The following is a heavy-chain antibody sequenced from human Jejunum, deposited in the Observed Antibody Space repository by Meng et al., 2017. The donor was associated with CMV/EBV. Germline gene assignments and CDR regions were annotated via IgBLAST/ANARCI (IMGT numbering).Heavy chain of an antibody. CDR2: ITGSGSTV. CDR1: GFPFGAYY. Sequence: SLSCAASGFPFGAYYMPWVRQAPGKGLEWVSYITGSGSTVQYADSVKGRFTISRDNAKNLLYLEINSLRAEDTAVYYCARGNYGFDYWGQGTLVTVSS. J-gene: IGHJ4*02. CDR3: ARGNYGFDY. D-gene: IGHD4-17*01. V-gene: IGHV3-11*01.